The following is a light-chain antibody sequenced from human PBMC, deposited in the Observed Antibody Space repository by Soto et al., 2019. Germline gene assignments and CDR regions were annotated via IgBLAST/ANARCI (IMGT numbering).Light chain of an antibody. CDR3: QQSYSNPT. Sequence: DFHFTHSPSSLSVFVCDSVTVTCRASQNIITYLHWYHQKPGEAPTLLINAASTLQSGVPSRFSGSGSGTDFTLTINSLQPEDVGTYYCQQSYSNPTFGQGTKVDIK. CDR2: AAS. V-gene: IGKV1-39*01. J-gene: IGKJ1*01. CDR1: QNIITY.